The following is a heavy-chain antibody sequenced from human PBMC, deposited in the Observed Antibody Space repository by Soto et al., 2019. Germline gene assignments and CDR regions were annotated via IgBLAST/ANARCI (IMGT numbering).Heavy chain of an antibody. CDR2: VNTHGSTT. Sequence: EVQLVESGGGLVQPGGSLRLSCAASGFTFSSYWMHWVRQAPGKGLVWLSRVNTHGSTTNHADSVKGRFTISRDNAENTLYLQINSQGAQDTAVYYCARGSYHSFWFDYWGQGTLVTVSS. CDR1: GFTFSSYW. V-gene: IGHV3-74*01. J-gene: IGHJ4*02. CDR3: ARGSYHSFWFDY. D-gene: IGHD5-18*01.